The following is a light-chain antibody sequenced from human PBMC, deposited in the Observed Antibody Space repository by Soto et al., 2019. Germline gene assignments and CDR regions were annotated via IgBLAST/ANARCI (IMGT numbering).Light chain of an antibody. J-gene: IGLJ3*02. CDR1: SGHSTYT. CDR2: LEGSRSY. Sequence: QAVVTQSSSASASLGSSVKLTCTLSSGHSTYTVGWHQQQPGKAPRYLMKLEGSRSYNKGSGVPDRFSGSSSGADRYLTISNLHFEDEGDYYCETWDSNTWVFGGGTKVTVL. V-gene: IGLV4-60*02. CDR3: ETWDSNTWV.